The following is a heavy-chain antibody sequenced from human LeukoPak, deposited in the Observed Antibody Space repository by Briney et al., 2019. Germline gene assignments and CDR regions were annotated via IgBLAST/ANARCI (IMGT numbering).Heavy chain of an antibody. CDR2: ISGSGSTI. V-gene: IGHV3-48*03. D-gene: IGHD3-3*01. CDR1: GFTFSSYE. CDR3: ARAEIRNAFFFDG. J-gene: IGHJ4*02. Sequence: GGSLRLSCAASGFTFSSYEMNWVRQAPGKGLEWVSDISGSGSTIYYADSVKGRFTTSRDNAKNSLSLQLNSLRAEDTGIYYCARAEIRNAFFFDGWGQGTLVTVSS.